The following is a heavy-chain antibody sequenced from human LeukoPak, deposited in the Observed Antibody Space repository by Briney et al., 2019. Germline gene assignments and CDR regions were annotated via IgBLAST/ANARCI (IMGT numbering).Heavy chain of an antibody. D-gene: IGHD1-26*01. J-gene: IGHJ4*02. V-gene: IGHV3-74*01. CDR3: ARDMSGSYPGVDY. CDR1: GFTFSSYW. Sequence: GGSLRLSCAASGFTFSSYWMHGVRQAPGKGLVWVSRINSDGSSTSYADSVKGRFTISRDNAKNTLYLQMNSLRAEDTAVYYCARDMSGSYPGVDYWGQGTLVTVSS. CDR2: INSDGSST.